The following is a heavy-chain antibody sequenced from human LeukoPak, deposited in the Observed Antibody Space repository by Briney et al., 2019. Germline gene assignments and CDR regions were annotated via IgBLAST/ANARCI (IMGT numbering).Heavy chain of an antibody. CDR3: ARMSGSRLPGY. V-gene: IGHV3-48*01. D-gene: IGHD3-3*01. CDR2: ISSGSSAR. J-gene: IGHJ4*02. Sequence: GGSLRLSCAASGFTFSSYAMSWVRQAPGKGLEWVSYISSGSSARYYADSVKGRFTISRDDARNSLYLQMNSLRAEDTAVYYCARMSGSRLPGYWGQGTLVTVSS. CDR1: GFTFSSYA.